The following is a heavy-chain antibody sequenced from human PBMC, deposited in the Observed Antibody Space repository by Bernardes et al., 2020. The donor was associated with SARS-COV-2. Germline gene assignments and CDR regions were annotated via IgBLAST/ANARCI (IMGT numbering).Heavy chain of an antibody. V-gene: IGHV4-4*02. CDR2: IYHSGNT. CDR3: ARGRITIFGVVTRPLEV. Sequence: SETLSLTCAVSGGSITSSNWWSWVRQPPGKGLEWIWAIYHSGNTNYNPSLKSRLTISVDTSKNQFSLKLSSVTAADTAVYYCARGRITIFGVVTRPLEVWGQGTTVTVSS. J-gene: IGHJ6*02. CDR1: GGSITSSNW. D-gene: IGHD3-3*01.